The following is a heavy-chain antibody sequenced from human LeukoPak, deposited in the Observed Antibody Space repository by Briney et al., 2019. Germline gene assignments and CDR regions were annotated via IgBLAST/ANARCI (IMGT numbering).Heavy chain of an antibody. Sequence: GRSLRLSCAAWGFTFSSYGMHGVRQAPGKGREWVAVISYDGSNKYYADSVKGRFTISRDNSKNTLYLQMNSLRAEETAVYYCEKGDRVTMVRGANYYYYYGMDVWGQGTTVTVSS. CDR3: EKGDRVTMVRGANYYYYYGMDV. J-gene: IGHJ6*02. V-gene: IGHV3-30*18. CDR2: ISYDGSNK. CDR1: GFTFSSYG. D-gene: IGHD3-10*01.